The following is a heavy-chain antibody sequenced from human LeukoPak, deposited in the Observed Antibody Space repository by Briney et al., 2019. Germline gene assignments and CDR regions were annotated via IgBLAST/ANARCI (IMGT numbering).Heavy chain of an antibody. CDR1: ADSFSHYY. V-gene: IGHV4-59*01. Sequence: SETLSLTCTFSADSFSHYYWSWIRQPPGKGLEWLGHIYSTGSTDYNPSLRSRVVISIDSSTNQFPLKLRSVTAADTAFYYCARLRWQLVGPYFDSWSQGTLVTASS. CDR2: IYSTGST. D-gene: IGHD1-26*01. CDR3: ARLRWQLVGPYFDS. J-gene: IGHJ4*02.